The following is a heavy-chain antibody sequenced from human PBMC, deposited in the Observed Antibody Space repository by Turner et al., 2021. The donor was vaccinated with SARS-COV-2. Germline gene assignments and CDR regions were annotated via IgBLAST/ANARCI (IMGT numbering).Heavy chain of an antibody. CDR2: IYYTGST. V-gene: IGHV4-59*01. CDR3: ARVPCVRGPDCRRFDY. D-gene: IGHD2-21*02. Sequence: QVQLQESGPGLVKPSETLSLTCTVPGGSIINYYWTWLRQPPGKGLEWIGYIYYTGSTNYNPSLESRVTISVDTSKNQFSLKLNSVTSADTAVYYCARVPCVRGPDCRRFDYWGQGTLVTVSS. J-gene: IGHJ4*02. CDR1: GGSIINYY.